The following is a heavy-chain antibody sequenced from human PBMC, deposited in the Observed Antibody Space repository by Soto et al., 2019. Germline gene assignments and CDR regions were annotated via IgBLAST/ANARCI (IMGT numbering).Heavy chain of an antibody. CDR2: ISAYNGNT. CDR1: GYTFTSYG. Sequence: QVQLVQSGAEVKKPGASVKVSCKASGYTFTSYGISWVRQAPGQGLEWMGWISAYNGNTNYAQKFQDRVTMTKDTTTRTAYRELRSLRSDDTAVYYCARDTYYYDRSGRAYSYYAMDVWGQGTTVTVSS. D-gene: IGHD3-22*01. V-gene: IGHV1-18*01. J-gene: IGHJ6*02. CDR3: ARDTYYYDRSGRAYSYYAMDV.